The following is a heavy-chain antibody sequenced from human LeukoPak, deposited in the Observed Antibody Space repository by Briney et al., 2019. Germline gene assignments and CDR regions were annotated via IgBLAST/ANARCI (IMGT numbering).Heavy chain of an antibody. CDR3: ARARYGGNSEGYFDL. V-gene: IGHV4-59*01. CDR2: IYYSGSI. D-gene: IGHD4-23*01. Sequence: SETLSLTCAVSGASISSYYWSWIRRPPGKGLEWIAFIYYSGSIKYNPSLKSRVTISVDTSKNQFSLKLSSVTAADTAVYYCARARYGGNSEGYFDLWGRGTLVTVSS. J-gene: IGHJ2*01. CDR1: GASISSYY.